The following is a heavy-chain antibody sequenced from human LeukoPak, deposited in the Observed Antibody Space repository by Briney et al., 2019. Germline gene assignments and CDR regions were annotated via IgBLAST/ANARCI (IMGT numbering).Heavy chain of an antibody. CDR1: GYTFTSYY. J-gene: IGHJ3*02. D-gene: IGHD3-10*01. Sequence: ASVKVSCKASGYTFTSYYMHWVRQAPGQGLERMGIINPSAGSTNYAQEFQGRVTVTRDTSTSTVYMELSSLRSDDTAVYYCARGYFGSGSYGAFDIWGRGTMVTVSS. CDR2: INPSAGST. V-gene: IGHV1-46*01. CDR3: ARGYFGSGSYGAFDI.